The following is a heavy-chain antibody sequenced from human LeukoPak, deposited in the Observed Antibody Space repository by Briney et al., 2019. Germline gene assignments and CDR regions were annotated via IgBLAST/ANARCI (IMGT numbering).Heavy chain of an antibody. V-gene: IGHV3-66*01. CDR2: IYSGGST. D-gene: IGHD6-6*01. Sequence: PGGSLRLSCVVSGFIASSNYMTWVRQAPGKGLEWVSVIYSGGSTYYADSVKGRFTISRDNSKNTLYLQMNSLRAEDTAVYYCAREGMYSSSSGPPVYWGQGTLVTVSS. CDR1: GFIASSNY. CDR3: AREGMYSSSSGPPVY. J-gene: IGHJ4*02.